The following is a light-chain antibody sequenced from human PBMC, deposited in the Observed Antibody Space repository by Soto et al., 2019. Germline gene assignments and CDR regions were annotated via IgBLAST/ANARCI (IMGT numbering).Light chain of an antibody. CDR3: QQYGGSPLIT. Sequence: EIVLTQSPGTLSLSPGQRTTLSCRVSQSVSSSYLAWYQQKPGQAPRLLIYGASIRATGIPDRFSGSVSGTDFTLSINRLEPEDFAVYYCQQYGGSPLITFGGGTKVEIK. CDR2: GAS. V-gene: IGKV3-20*01. J-gene: IGKJ4*01. CDR1: QSVSSSY.